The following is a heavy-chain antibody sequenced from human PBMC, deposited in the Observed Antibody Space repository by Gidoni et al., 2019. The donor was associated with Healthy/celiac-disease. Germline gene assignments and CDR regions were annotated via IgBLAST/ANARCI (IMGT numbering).Heavy chain of an antibody. J-gene: IGHJ6*02. D-gene: IGHD6-19*01. CDR2: IYYSGST. V-gene: IGHV4-31*03. Sequence: QVQLQESGPGLVKPSQTLSLTCTVYGGSISSGGYYGSWIRQHPGKGLEWIGYIYYSGSTYYNPSLKSRVTISVDTSKNQFSLKLSSVTAADTAVYYCARDKQWRYYYYGMDVWGQGTTVTVSS. CDR3: ARDKQWRYYYYGMDV. CDR1: GGSISSGGYY.